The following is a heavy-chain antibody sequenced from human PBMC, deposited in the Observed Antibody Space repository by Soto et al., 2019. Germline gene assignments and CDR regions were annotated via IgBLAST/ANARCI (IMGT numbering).Heavy chain of an antibody. D-gene: IGHD3-10*01. CDR1: GGSISSGGYY. CDR2: IYYSGST. J-gene: IGHJ4*02. Sequence: QVQLQESGPGLVKPSQTLSLTCTVSGGSISSGGYYWSWIRQHPGKGLEWIGYIYYSGSTYYNPSLKSRVTISVDTSKNQFSLKLSSVTAADTAVYYCARGGFTMVRGVMIPLDYWGQGTLVTVSS. V-gene: IGHV4-31*03. CDR3: ARGGFTMVRGVMIPLDY.